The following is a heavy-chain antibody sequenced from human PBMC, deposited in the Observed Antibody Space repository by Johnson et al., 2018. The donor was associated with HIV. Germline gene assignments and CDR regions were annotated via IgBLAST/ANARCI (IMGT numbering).Heavy chain of an antibody. CDR3: GGGGGWRGSVGI. J-gene: IGHJ3*02. D-gene: IGHD3-3*01. V-gene: IGHV3-11*04. CDR2: ISGSGDTI. CDR1: GFTFSDHY. Sequence: VQLLESGGGLVKPEGSLRLSCAASGFTFSDHYMSWIRQAPEKGLEWVSYISGSGDTIYYADSVKGRFTISRDSAKNSLYLQMNSLRDEDTAVYFCGGGGGWRGSVGIWGRGTMVTGAS.